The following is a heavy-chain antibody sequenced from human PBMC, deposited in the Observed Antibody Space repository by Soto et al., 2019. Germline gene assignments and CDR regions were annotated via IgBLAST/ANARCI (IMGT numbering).Heavy chain of an antibody. CDR1: GFTFSSFG. V-gene: IGHV3-30*18. D-gene: IGHD1-1*01. CDR2: MSYDGSGT. CDR3: AKGPTRGHAYNCNFDY. Sequence: GGSLRLSCAASGFTFSSFGMHWVRQAPGKGLEWVAVMSYDGSGTNYADSVMGRFTISRDNSKNTLYLQMNSLRAEDTAVYYCAKGPTRGHAYNCNFDYWGPGTRVTAPQ. J-gene: IGHJ4*02.